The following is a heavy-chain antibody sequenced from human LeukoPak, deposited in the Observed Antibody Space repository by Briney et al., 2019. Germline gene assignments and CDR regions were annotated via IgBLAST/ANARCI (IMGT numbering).Heavy chain of an antibody. CDR1: GVTFSSYV. J-gene: IGHJ3*02. Sequence: GGSLRLSSEASGVTFSSYVMSWVRQAPGRRPEWVSGISGSGGGTYYADSVKGRFAISRDNSKNTLYLQMNSLRAEDTAVYYCVQEGPRGLAFDIWGLGTKVTVSS. V-gene: IGHV3-23*01. CDR2: ISGSGGGT. CDR3: VQEGPRGLAFDI.